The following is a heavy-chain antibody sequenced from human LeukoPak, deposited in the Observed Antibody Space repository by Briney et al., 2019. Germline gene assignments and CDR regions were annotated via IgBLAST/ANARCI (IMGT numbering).Heavy chain of an antibody. CDR1: GGSISSYY. J-gene: IGHJ4*02. V-gene: IGHV4-59*12. Sequence: SETLSLTCTVSGGSISSYYWSWIRQPPGKGLEWIGFIFYSGTTNYNPSLKSRVTISVDTSKNQFSLKLSSVTAADTAVYYCARVRYVTGEVDYWGQGTLVTVSS. CDR2: IFYSGTT. D-gene: IGHD2-8*02. CDR3: ARVRYVTGEVDY.